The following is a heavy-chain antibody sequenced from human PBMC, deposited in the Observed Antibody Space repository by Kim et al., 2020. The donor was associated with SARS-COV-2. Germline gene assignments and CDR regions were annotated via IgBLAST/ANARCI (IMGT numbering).Heavy chain of an antibody. Sequence: ASVKVSCKASGYTFTSYYMHWVRQAPGQGLEWMGIINPSGGSTSYAQKFQGRVTMTRDTSTSTVYMELSSLRSEDTAVYYCARDYGYSSSEVPFDYYYYGMDVWGQGTTVTVSS. CDR1: GYTFTSYY. CDR3: ARDYGYSSSEVPFDYYYYGMDV. V-gene: IGHV1-46*01. D-gene: IGHD6-13*01. CDR2: INPSGGST. J-gene: IGHJ6*02.